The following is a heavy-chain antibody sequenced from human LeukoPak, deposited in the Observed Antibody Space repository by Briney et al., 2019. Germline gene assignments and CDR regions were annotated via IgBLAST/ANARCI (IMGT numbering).Heavy chain of an antibody. CDR1: GGSISSYY. V-gene: IGHV4-59*01. D-gene: IGHD3-10*01. CDR3: ARDGGLWFGELNWFDP. CDR2: IYYSGST. Sequence: KSSETLSLTCTVSGGSISSYYWSWIRQPPGKGLEWIGYIYYSGSTNYNPSLKSRVTISVDTSKNQFSLKLSSVTAADTAVYYCARDGGLWFGELNWFDPWGQGTLVTVSS. J-gene: IGHJ5*02.